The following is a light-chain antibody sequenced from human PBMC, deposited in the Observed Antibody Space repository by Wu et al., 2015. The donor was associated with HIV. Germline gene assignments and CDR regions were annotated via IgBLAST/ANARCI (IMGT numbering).Light chain of an antibody. J-gene: IGKJ2*03. CDR3: QQRSNWPPR. V-gene: IGKV3-11*01. Sequence: EIVLTQSPATLSLSPGERATLSCRASQSVRTYLAWYQQKPGQAPRLLIYDASNRATGIPARFSGSGSGTDFTLTISSLEPEDFAVYYCQQRSNWPPRFGQGTKLEIK. CDR1: QSVRTY. CDR2: DAS.